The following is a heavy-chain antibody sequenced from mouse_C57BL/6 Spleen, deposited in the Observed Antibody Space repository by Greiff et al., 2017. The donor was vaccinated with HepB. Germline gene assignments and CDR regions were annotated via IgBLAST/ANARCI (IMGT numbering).Heavy chain of an antibody. CDR3: ARSGYSNYAY. CDR1: GYTFTSYW. V-gene: IGHV1-61*01. J-gene: IGHJ3*01. D-gene: IGHD2-5*01. Sequence: QVQLQQPGAELVMPGASVKLSCKASGYTFTSYWMHWVKQRPGQGLEWIGNIYPSDSETHYNQKFKDKATLTVDKSSSTAYMQLSSLTSEDSAVYYCARSGYSNYAYCGQGTLVTVSP. CDR2: IYPSDSET.